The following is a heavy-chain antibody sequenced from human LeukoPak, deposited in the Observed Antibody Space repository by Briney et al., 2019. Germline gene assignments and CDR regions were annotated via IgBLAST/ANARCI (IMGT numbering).Heavy chain of an antibody. CDR1: GGSISSYY. CDR3: VRAFNGNTGDY. J-gene: IGHJ4*02. D-gene: IGHD1-14*01. CDR2: IYYSGST. Sequence: SETLSLTCTVSGGSISSYYWSWIRQPPGKGLEWIGYIYYSGSTNYNPSLKSRVTISVDTSRNQFSLDLRSVTAADTAVYYCVRAFNGNTGDYWGQGTLVTVSS. V-gene: IGHV4-59*08.